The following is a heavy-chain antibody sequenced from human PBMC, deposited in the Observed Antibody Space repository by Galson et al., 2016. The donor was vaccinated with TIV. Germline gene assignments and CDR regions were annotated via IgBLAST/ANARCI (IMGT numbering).Heavy chain of an antibody. V-gene: IGHV1-18*01. CDR1: GGTLSTYT. CDR3: ARGATVTPYSFFDY. D-gene: IGHD4-17*01. Sequence: SVKVSCKASGGTLSTYTISWARQAPGQGLEWMGWISGYSGNTNYAQKFQGRVTMTTDTSTGTAYMELRSLRSDDTAVYYCARGATVTPYSFFDYWGQGTLVTVFS. CDR2: ISGYSGNT. J-gene: IGHJ4*02.